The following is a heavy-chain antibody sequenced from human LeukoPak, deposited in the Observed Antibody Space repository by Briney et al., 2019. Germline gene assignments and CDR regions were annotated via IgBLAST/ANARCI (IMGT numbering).Heavy chain of an antibody. V-gene: IGHV4-59*08. CDR2: VSYSGST. Sequence: SETLSLTCTVSGVSISNYYWSWIRQPPGKGLEWIGYVSYSGSTNYNPSLKSRVTISGDTSKNQFSLKLSSVTAADTAVYYCARRDVTGTTDYWGQGTLVTVSS. CDR1: GVSISNYY. J-gene: IGHJ4*02. D-gene: IGHD1-1*01. CDR3: ARRDVTGTTDY.